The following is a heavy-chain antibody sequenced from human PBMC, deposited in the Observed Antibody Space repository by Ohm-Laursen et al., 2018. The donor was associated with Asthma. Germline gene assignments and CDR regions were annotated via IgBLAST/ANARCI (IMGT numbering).Heavy chain of an antibody. CDR3: ARGGTIYNNYGMDV. D-gene: IGHD5-24*01. J-gene: IGHJ6*02. Sequence: SLRLSCAASGFSFSSYAMSWVRLTPGTGLVWVSRINSDGSSTYYADSVKGRFTISRDNAKNTLFLQMNSLRVEDTSVYYCARGGTIYNNYGMDVWGQGTTVTVSS. V-gene: IGHV3-74*01. CDR1: GFSFSSYA. CDR2: INSDGSST.